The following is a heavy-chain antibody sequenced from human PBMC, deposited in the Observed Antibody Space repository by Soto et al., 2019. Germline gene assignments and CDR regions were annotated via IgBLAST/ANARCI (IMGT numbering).Heavy chain of an antibody. CDR2: IIPIFGTA. V-gene: IGHV1-69*13. J-gene: IGHJ4*02. CDR3: ASPRGWLHLGPHFDY. Sequence: GASVKVSCKASGGTFSSYAISWVRQAPGQGLEWMGGIIPIFGTANYAQKFQGRVTITADESTSTAHKELGSLRSEDTAVYYCASPRGWLHLGPHFDYGGKGTLVTVPS. CDR1: GGTFSSYA. D-gene: IGHD5-12*01.